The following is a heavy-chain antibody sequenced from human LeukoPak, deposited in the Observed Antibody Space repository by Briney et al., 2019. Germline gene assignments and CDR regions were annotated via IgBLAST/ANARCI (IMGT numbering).Heavy chain of an antibody. CDR3: ERADTVTTSFDI. V-gene: IGHV1-2*02. CDR1: GYTFTGYY. D-gene: IGHD4-17*01. Sequence: ASVKVSCKASGYTFTGYYMHWVRQAPGQRLEWMGWINPNSGGTNYAQKFQGRVTMTRDTSISTAYMELSRLRSDDTAVYYCERADTVTTSFDISGQGTMVTVSS. J-gene: IGHJ3*02. CDR2: INPNSGGT.